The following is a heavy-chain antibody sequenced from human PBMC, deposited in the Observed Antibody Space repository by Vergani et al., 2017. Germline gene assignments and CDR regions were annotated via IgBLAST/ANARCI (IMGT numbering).Heavy chain of an antibody. CDR2: INPNSGGT. Sequence: QVQLVQSGAEVKKPGASVKVSCKASGYTFTGYYMHWVRQAPGQGLEWMGWINPNSGGTNYAQKPQGRVTMTTDTSTSTAYMELRSLRSDDTAVYYCARLGLDYGAGTASPFDYWGQGTLVTVSS. CDR3: ARLGLDYGAGTASPFDY. J-gene: IGHJ4*02. V-gene: IGHV1-2*02. D-gene: IGHD3-10*01. CDR1: GYTFTGYY.